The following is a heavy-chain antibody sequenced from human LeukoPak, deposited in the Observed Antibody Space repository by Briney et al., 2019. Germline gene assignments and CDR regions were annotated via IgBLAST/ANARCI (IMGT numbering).Heavy chain of an antibody. D-gene: IGHD5-18*01. Sequence: GGSLRLSCAASGFMFDDYTIHWVRQAPGKGLEWVSLISWDGGSTYYADSVKGRFTISRDNSKNSLYLQMNSLRTEDTALYYCAKEQGSAMVFDYWGQGTLVTVSS. CDR1: GFMFDDYT. CDR2: ISWDGGST. V-gene: IGHV3-43*01. CDR3: AKEQGSAMVFDY. J-gene: IGHJ4*02.